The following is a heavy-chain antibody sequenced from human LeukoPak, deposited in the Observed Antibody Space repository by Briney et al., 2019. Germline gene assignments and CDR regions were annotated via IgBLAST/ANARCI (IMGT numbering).Heavy chain of an antibody. Sequence: GGSLKISCKGSGYTFSSYWIACARQMPGKGLEWMGTIYPGDSDTRYGPSFEGQVTISADKTISTAYLQWNSLKASDTATYYCARYSPDVVVAPSAQFDYWGQGTLVTVSS. J-gene: IGHJ4*02. CDR2: IYPGDSDT. CDR1: GYTFSSYW. V-gene: IGHV5-51*01. D-gene: IGHD2-2*01. CDR3: ARYSPDVVVAPSAQFDY.